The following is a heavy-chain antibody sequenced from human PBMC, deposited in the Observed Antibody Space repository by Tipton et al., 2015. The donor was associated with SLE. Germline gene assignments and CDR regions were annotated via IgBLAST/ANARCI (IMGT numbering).Heavy chain of an antibody. CDR3: SRVNVWGVGVGNDY. J-gene: IGHJ4*02. D-gene: IGHD3-10*02. CDR1: GFSFGDYG. V-gene: IGHV3-49*04. Sequence: SLRLSCTTSGFSFGDYGVSWVRQAPGKGREWVGFIRSTLSGGTTEYAASVKGRFTISRDDSKSIAYLQMDSLKTEDTAVYYCSRVNVWGVGVGNDYWGQGTLVTVSS. CDR2: IRSTLSGGTT.